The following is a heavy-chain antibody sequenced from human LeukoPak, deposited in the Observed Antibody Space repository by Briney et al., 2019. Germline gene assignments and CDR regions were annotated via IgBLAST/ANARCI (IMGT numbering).Heavy chain of an antibody. CDR2: ISAYNGDT. CDR1: GYTFTNHA. CDR3: ARTPYSTLGAFDI. V-gene: IGHV1-18*01. J-gene: IGHJ3*02. D-gene: IGHD6-13*01. Sequence: GASVKVSCKASGYTFTNHAISWVRQAPGQGLEWMGWISAYNGDTNYAQKLQGRVTMTTDTSTSTAYMELRSLRSDDTAVYYCARTPYSTLGAFDIWGQGTMVTVSS.